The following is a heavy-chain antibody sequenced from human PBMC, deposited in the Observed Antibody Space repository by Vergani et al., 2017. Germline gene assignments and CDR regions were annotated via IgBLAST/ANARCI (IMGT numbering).Heavy chain of an antibody. Sequence: QVKLQQWGAGLLKPSETLSPTCAVYGGSFSGYYWSWIRKPPGKGLEWIGEINHSGSTNYNPALKRLVTISVDTSKNQFSLKLSSVTAADTAVYYCAIEDYNDSSIYYWSQGTLVTVSS. CDR1: GGSFSGYY. V-gene: IGHV4-34*01. D-gene: IGHD3-22*01. CDR2: INHSGST. J-gene: IGHJ4*02. CDR3: AIEDYNDSSIYY.